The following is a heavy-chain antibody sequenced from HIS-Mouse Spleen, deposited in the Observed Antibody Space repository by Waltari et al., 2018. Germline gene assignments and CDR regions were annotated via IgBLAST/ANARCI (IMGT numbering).Heavy chain of an antibody. CDR3: ARDGGRVYSSSFDY. J-gene: IGHJ4*02. Sequence: EVQLVESGGGLVQPGGSLRLSWAASGFPSSSYWWHWVRQAPGKGLVWVSRINSDGSSTSYADSVKGRFTISRDNAKNTLYLQMNSLRAEDTAVYYCARDGGRVYSSSFDYWGQGTLVTVSS. D-gene: IGHD6-6*01. CDR1: GFPSSSYW. CDR2: INSDGSST. V-gene: IGHV3-74*01.